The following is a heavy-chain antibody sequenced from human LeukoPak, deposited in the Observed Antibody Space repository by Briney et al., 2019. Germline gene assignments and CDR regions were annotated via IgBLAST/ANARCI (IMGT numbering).Heavy chain of an antibody. CDR1: GYTFTSYG. J-gene: IGHJ4*02. D-gene: IGHD5-24*01. V-gene: IGHV1-18*01. CDR3: ARVEPVEGMWYFDY. Sequence: GASVKVSCKASGYTFTSYGISWVRQAPGQGLEWMGWISAHNGNTNYAQKLQGRVTMTTDTSTSTAYMELRSLRSDDTAVYYCARVEPVEGMWYFDYWGQGTLVTVSS. CDR2: ISAHNGNT.